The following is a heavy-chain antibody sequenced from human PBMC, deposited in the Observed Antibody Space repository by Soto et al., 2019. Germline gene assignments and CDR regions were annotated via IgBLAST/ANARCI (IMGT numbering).Heavy chain of an antibody. CDR3: AMAGNYRYFDA. J-gene: IGHJ4*02. Sequence: SETLSPTCTVSGGTVSSGGYYWSWIRQPTGKGLEWIGYISSRGSANYNPSLKSRVTISVDTSKNQFSLRLPSVTAADTAVYYCAMAGNYRYFDAWGQGTLVTVSS. V-gene: IGHV4-61*08. CDR1: GGTVSSGGYY. CDR2: ISSRGSA. D-gene: IGHD1-7*01.